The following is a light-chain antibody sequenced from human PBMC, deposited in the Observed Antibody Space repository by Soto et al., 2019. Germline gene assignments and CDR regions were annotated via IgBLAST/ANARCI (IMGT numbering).Light chain of an antibody. CDR2: GAS. J-gene: IGKJ1*01. CDR3: PQYNNWPFPSWT. Sequence: EIVMTQSPATLSVSPGERATLSCRASQSVSSNLAWSQQKPVKTPRLLIYGASTRATGIPARFSGSGSGTEFTLTISSLPSEDFAVYYCPQYNNWPFPSWTFGQGTKVEIK. CDR1: QSVSSN. V-gene: IGKV3-15*01.